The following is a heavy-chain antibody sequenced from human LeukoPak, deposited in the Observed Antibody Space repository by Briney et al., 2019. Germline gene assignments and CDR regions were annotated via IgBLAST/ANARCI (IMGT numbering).Heavy chain of an antibody. Sequence: GGSPRLSCAASGFTFSSYAMSWVRQAPGKGLEWVSIISASGASTYYADSVKGRFTISRDNSNNTLYLQMNSLRAEDTAIYYCAKNVAASPFRYFDSWGQGTLVTVSS. CDR1: GFTFSSYA. V-gene: IGHV3-23*01. CDR3: AKNVAASPFRYFDS. D-gene: IGHD6-13*01. CDR2: ISASGAST. J-gene: IGHJ4*02.